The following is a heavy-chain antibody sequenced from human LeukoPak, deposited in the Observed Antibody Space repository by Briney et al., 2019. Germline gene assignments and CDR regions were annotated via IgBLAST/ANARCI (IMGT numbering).Heavy chain of an antibody. V-gene: IGHV3-64*01. CDR3: AKDLRRRYYFGSGSRGGTFDI. D-gene: IGHD3-10*01. CDR1: GFTFSGYA. CDR2: ISSNGGST. J-gene: IGHJ3*02. Sequence: GGSLRLSCAASGFTFSGYAMHWVRQAPGKGLEYVSAISSNGGSTYYANSVKGRFTISRDNSKNTLYLQMNSLRAEDTAVYYCAKDLRRRYYFGSGSRGGTFDIWGQGTMVTVSS.